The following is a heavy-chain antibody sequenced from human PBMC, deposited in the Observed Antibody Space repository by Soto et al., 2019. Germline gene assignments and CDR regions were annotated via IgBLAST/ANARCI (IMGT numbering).Heavy chain of an antibody. D-gene: IGHD6-19*01. CDR3: ARLSYSSGWSLLSVYYFDY. CDR1: GGSISSSSYY. CDR2: IYYSGST. V-gene: IGHV4-39*01. Sequence: PSETLSLTCTVSGGSISSSSYYWGWIRQPPGKGLEWIGSIYYSGSTYYNPSLKSRVTISVDTSKNQFSLKLSSVTAADTAVYYCARLSYSSGWSLLSVYYFDYWGQGTLVTVSS. J-gene: IGHJ4*02.